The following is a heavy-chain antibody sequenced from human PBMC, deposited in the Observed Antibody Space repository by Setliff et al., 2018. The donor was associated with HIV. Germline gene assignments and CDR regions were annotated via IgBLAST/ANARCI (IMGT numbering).Heavy chain of an antibody. D-gene: IGHD2-2*01. Sequence: SETLSLTCTVSGGSISSNNYYWGWIRQPPGKGLEWIGSIYYSGSTYYNPSLKSRLTMTTDTSTSTAYMELRSLRPDDTAVYYCAREVVPTADYHNFDSWGQGSLVTVSS. CDR1: GGSISSNNYY. J-gene: IGHJ4*02. CDR2: IYYSGST. V-gene: IGHV4-39*02. CDR3: AREVVPTADYHNFDS.